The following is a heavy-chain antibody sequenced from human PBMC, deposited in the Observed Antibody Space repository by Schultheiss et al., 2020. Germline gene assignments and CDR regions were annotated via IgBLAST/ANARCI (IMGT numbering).Heavy chain of an antibody. CDR3: ARGVATIDY. Sequence: AETLSLTCTVSGGSISSSSYYWSWIRQPPGKGLEWIAYIYYSGTTNYNPSLKSRVTISVDTSKNQFSLKLSSVTAADTAVYYCARGVATIDYWGQGTLVTVSS. CDR1: GGSISSSSYY. CDR2: IYYSGTT. J-gene: IGHJ4*02. D-gene: IGHD5-12*01. V-gene: IGHV4-61*01.